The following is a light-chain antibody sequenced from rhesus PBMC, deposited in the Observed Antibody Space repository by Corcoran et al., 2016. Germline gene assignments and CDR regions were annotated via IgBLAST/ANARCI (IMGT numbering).Light chain of an antibody. CDR3: QQYSNWPFT. V-gene: IGKV3-42*03. CDR1: QSVASN. J-gene: IGKJ3*01. CDR2: SAS. Sequence: EIVLTQSPATLSLSPGERATLSCRASQSVASNLAWYQQEPGQVPRLLIYSASNRSTGIPDRFRGSGSGAAFTLTSSGLEPEDFAVYYCQQYSNWPFTFGPGTKLDIK.